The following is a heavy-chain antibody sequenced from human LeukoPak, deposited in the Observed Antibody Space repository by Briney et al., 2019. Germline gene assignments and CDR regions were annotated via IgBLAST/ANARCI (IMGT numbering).Heavy chain of an antibody. CDR1: GFTFSSYT. J-gene: IGHJ4*02. CDR3: ARQGYSAV. D-gene: IGHD5-18*01. CDR2: ISSSGSTR. V-gene: IGHV3-48*04. Sequence: PGGSLRLSCAASGFTFSSYTMNWVRQAPGKGLEWVSYISSSGSTRHYTDSVKGRFTISRDNAKNSLYLQMNSLRAEDTAVYYCARQGYSAVWGQGTLVTVSS.